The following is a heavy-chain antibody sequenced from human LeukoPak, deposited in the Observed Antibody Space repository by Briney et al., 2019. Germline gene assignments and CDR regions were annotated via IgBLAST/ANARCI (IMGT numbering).Heavy chain of an antibody. J-gene: IGHJ6*03. CDR1: GGSIGTYC. D-gene: IGHD3-16*02. CDR3: ARHIGGGIEDMDV. Sequence: SETLSLTCTVSGGSIGTYCWSWIRQSPGKGLEWIGYIYMTGTRYNPYLQSRVTIPVDRSRNQFFLKMSSVTAADTAVYYCARHIGGGIEDMDVWGKGTKVIVSS. V-gene: IGHV4-4*09. CDR2: IYMTGT.